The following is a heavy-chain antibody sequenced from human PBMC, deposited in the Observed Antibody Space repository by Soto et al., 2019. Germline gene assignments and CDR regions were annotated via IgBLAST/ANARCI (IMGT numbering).Heavy chain of an antibody. CDR2: IFYSGTT. Sequence: SSETLSLTCTVSGDSISSADYYWSWIRQTPGKGLEWIGHIFYSGTTYYNPSLKSRLTISVDTSKNHFSLRLTSVTAADTAVYYCARDLWVEPELYYYGMDVWGQGTTVTVSS. V-gene: IGHV4-30-4*01. CDR3: ARDLWVEPELYYYGMDV. J-gene: IGHJ6*02. D-gene: IGHD1-1*01. CDR1: GDSISSADYY.